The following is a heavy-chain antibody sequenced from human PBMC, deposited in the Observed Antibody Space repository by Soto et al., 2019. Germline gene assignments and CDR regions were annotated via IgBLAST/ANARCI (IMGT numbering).Heavy chain of an antibody. Sequence: QVQLQESGPGLVKPSQTLSLTCTVSGASISSGAYYWSWIRQQPGKGLEWVGYIYYTGNSYYNPYLKSRISMTNVTINNLYPLRLSSVTAADTAVYYCAAGSGTHYSVATGFDFWGLATLVTVSP. CDR2: IYYTGNS. CDR1: GASISSGAYY. CDR3: AAGSGTHYSVATGFDF. V-gene: IGHV4-31*08. D-gene: IGHD3-10*01. J-gene: IGHJ4*02.